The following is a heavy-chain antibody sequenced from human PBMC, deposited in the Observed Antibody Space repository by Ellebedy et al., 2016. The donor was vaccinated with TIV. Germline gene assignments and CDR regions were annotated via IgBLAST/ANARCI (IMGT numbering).Heavy chain of an antibody. J-gene: IGHJ4*02. CDR3: ATYDSSGSYFDY. CDR1: GGSISSYY. Sequence: MPSETLSLTCTVSGGSISSYYWSRIRQPPGKGLEWIGYIYYSGSTNYNPSLKSRVTISVDTSKNQFSLKLSSVTAADTAVYYCATYDSSGSYFDYWGQGTLVTVSS. D-gene: IGHD3-22*01. V-gene: IGHV4-59*01. CDR2: IYYSGST.